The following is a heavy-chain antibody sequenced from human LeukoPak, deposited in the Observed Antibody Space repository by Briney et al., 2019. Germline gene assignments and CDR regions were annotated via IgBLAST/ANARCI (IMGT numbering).Heavy chain of an antibody. Sequence: ASVKVSRKASGGTFSSYAISWVRQAPGQGLEWMGGIIPIFGTANYAQKFQGRVTITADESTSTAYMELSSLRSEDTAVYYCARGAGIAAAVTVFDYWGQGTLVTVSS. CDR3: ARGAGIAAAVTVFDY. D-gene: IGHD6-13*01. J-gene: IGHJ4*02. CDR1: GGTFSSYA. CDR2: IIPIFGTA. V-gene: IGHV1-69*13.